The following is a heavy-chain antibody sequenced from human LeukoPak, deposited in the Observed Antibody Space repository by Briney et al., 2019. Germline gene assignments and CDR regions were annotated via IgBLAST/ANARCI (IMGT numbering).Heavy chain of an antibody. D-gene: IGHD6-13*01. J-gene: IGHJ6*03. CDR1: GFTFSRYG. CDR2: ISGSGGST. CDR3: AKDRVSSSWAYYYYMDV. Sequence: GSLRLSCAASGFTFSRYGVSWVRQAPGKGLEWVSAISGSGGSTYYADSVKGRFTISRDNSKNTLYLQMNSLRAEDTAVYYCAKDRVSSSWAYYYYMDVWGKGTTVTVSS. V-gene: IGHV3-23*01.